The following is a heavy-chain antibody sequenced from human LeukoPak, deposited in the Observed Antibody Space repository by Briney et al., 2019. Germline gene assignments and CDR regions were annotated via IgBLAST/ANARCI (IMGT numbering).Heavy chain of an antibody. Sequence: GGSLRLSCAASGFIFSTYWMTWVRQAPGKGLEWVANIKHDGSEKNYVDSVKGRFTISRDNAKNSLYLQLNSLRAEDTAVYYCARGDLYDSGSAEYYFDYWAREPWSPSPQ. D-gene: IGHD3-10*01. CDR2: IKHDGSEK. V-gene: IGHV3-7*05. CDR3: ARGDLYDSGSAEYYFDY. CDR1: GFIFSTYW. J-gene: IGHJ4*02.